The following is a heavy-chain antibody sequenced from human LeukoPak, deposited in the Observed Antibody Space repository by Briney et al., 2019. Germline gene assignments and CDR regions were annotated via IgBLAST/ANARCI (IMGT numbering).Heavy chain of an antibody. CDR3: ARDLAYDSSGYYYVGPDY. J-gene: IGHJ4*02. D-gene: IGHD3-22*01. CDR1: GFTFSSYA. V-gene: IGHV3-30-3*01. CDR2: ISYDGSNK. Sequence: GGSLRLSCAASGFTFSSYAMHRVRQAPGKGLEWVAVISYDGSNKYYADSVKGRFTISRDNSKNTLYLQMNSLRAEDTAVYYCARDLAYDSSGYYYVGPDYWGQGTLVTVSS.